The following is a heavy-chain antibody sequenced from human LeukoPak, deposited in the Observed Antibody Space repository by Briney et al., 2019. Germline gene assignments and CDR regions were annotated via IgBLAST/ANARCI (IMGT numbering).Heavy chain of an antibody. J-gene: IGHJ5*02. V-gene: IGHV4-31*03. CDR2: IYYSGST. Sequence: SETLSLTCTVSGGSINSGGFYWSWIRQHPGKGLEWIGYIYYSGSTYYNPSLKSRVTISVDTSKNQFSLKLSSVTAADTAVYYCARGLRVSRRFDPWGQGTLVTVSS. CDR3: ARGLRVSRRFDP. CDR1: GGSINSGGFY.